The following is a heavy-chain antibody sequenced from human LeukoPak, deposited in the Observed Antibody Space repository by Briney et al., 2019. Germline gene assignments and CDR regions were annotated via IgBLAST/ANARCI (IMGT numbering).Heavy chain of an antibody. CDR2: INPNSGGT. Sequence: ASVKVSCKASGYTFTGYYMHWVRQAPGQGLEWMGWINPNSGGTNYAQKFQGRVTMTRDTSISTAYMELSRLRSDDTAVYYCARATPTNEDYDFWSGYSFRWYYYYYMDVWGKGTTVTVSS. J-gene: IGHJ6*03. CDR3: ARATPTNEDYDFWSGYSFRWYYYYYMDV. D-gene: IGHD3-3*01. CDR1: GYTFTGYY. V-gene: IGHV1-2*02.